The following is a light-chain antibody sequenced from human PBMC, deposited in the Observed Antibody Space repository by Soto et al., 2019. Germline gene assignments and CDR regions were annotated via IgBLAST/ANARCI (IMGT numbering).Light chain of an antibody. CDR3: QQYGSSQYT. CDR1: QSVNNNY. Sequence: EIVLTQSPGTLSLSPGERATLSCRASQSVNNNYLAWYQQKPGQAPRLLIYRASSRATVIPDRFSGSGSGTDFTLTISRLEPEDFAVYYCQQYGSSQYTFGQGTKLEIK. V-gene: IGKV3-20*01. J-gene: IGKJ2*01. CDR2: RAS.